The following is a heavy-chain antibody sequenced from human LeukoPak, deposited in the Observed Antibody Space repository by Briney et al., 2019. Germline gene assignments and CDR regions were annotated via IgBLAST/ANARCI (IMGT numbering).Heavy chain of an antibody. CDR3: ARDPMGVDSGSPRTDYYFDY. D-gene: IGHD1-26*01. Sequence: GGSLRLSCAASGFTFSSYGMHWVRQAPGKGLEWVAFIRYDGSNKYYADSVKGRFTISRDNSKNTLYLQMNSLRAEDTAVYYCARDPMGVDSGSPRTDYYFDYWGQGTLVTVSS. CDR1: GFTFSSYG. CDR2: IRYDGSNK. V-gene: IGHV3-30*02. J-gene: IGHJ4*02.